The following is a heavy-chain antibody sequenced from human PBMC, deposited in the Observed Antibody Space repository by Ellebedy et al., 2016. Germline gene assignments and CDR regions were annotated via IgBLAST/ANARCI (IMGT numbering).Heavy chain of an antibody. CDR1: GFTFDDYA. CDR2: ISWNSGSI. V-gene: IGHV3-9*01. CDR3: AKDSLYKGIAVAGNFDY. J-gene: IGHJ4*02. Sequence: GGSLRLXCAASGFTFDDYAMHWVRQAPGKGLEWVSGISWNSGSIGYADSVKGRFTISRDNAKNSLYLQMNSLRAEDTALYYCAKDSLYKGIAVAGNFDYWGQGTLVTVSS. D-gene: IGHD6-19*01.